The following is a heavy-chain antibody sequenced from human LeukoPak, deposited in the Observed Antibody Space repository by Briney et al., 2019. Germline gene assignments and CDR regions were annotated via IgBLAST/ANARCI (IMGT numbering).Heavy chain of an antibody. V-gene: IGHV1-69*01. J-gene: IGHJ5*02. CDR1: GGTFSSYA. D-gene: IGHD3-10*01. Sequence: SVKVSCKASGGTFSSYAISWVRQAPGQGLEWMGGIIPIFGTANYAQKFQGRVTITADESTSTAYMELSSLRSEDTAVYYCARAGYSYYSSGSYFLPWGQGTLVTVSS. CDR2: IIPIFGTA. CDR3: ARAGYSYYSSGSYFLP.